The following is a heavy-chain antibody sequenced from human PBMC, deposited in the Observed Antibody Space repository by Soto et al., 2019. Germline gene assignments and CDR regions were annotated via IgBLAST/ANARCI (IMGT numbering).Heavy chain of an antibody. CDR3: ERAESIAARQRVRYYYGMDV. V-gene: IGHV3-21*01. CDR1: GFAFSSYS. Sequence: GGSLRLSCAASGFAFSSYSMNWVRQAPGKGLEWVSSISSSSSYIYYADSVKGRFTISRDNAKNSLYLQMNRLRAEDTAVYYCERAESIAARQRVRYYYGMDVWGHGTTVTVSS. D-gene: IGHD6-6*01. J-gene: IGHJ6*02. CDR2: ISSSSSYI.